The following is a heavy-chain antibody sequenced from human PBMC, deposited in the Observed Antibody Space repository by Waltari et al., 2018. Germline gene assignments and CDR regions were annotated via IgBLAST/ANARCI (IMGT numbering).Heavy chain of an antibody. CDR3: ARDPTGGRDGYNYGFDY. CDR1: GGSISSYY. J-gene: IGHJ4*02. Sequence: QVQLQESGPGLVKPSETLSLTCTVPGGSISSYYWSWIRQPPGKGLEWIGYIYYSGSTNYNPSLKSRVTISVDTSKNQFSLKLSSVTAADTAVYYCARDPTGGRDGYNYGFDYWGQGTLVTVSS. D-gene: IGHD5-12*01. V-gene: IGHV4-59*01. CDR2: IYYSGST.